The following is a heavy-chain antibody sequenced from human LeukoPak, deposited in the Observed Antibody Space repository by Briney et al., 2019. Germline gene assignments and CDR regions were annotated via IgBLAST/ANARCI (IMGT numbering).Heavy chain of an antibody. V-gene: IGHV4-61*05. CDR1: GGSISSSSYY. D-gene: IGHD2-15*01. CDR3: ARCYGTGYDWFDP. Sequence: SETLSLTCTVSGGSISSSSYYWSWIRQPPGKGLEWIGYIYTSGSTNYNPSLKSRVTISVDTSKNQFSLKLSSVTAADTAVYYCARCYGTGYDWFDPWGQGTLVTVSS. J-gene: IGHJ5*02. CDR2: IYTSGST.